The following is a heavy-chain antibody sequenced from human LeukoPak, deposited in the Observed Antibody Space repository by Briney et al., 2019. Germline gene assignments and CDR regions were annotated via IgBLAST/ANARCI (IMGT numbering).Heavy chain of an antibody. V-gene: IGHV3-11*04. CDR2: ISTSGGTV. J-gene: IGHJ4*02. CDR3: ARADNNFDF. Sequence: AGGSMRLSCAASGFTFSDYYMNWIRQAPGKGLEWVSYISTSGGTVYYADSVKGRFTISRDNAKSSLYLQMNSLRAEDTAVYYCARADNNFDFWGQGTLVTVSS. D-gene: IGHD5-24*01. CDR1: GFTFSDYY.